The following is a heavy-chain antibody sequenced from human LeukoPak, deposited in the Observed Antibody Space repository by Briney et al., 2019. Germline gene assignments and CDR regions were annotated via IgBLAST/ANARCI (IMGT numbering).Heavy chain of an antibody. Sequence: GESLKISCKGSGYRFTSYWIGWGRPMPGKGLEWMGIIYPGDSDTRYSPSFQGQVTISADKSISTAYLQWSSLKASDTAIYYCARPSGGDYDNAFDIWGQGTMVTVSS. J-gene: IGHJ3*02. V-gene: IGHV5-51*01. D-gene: IGHD2-21*02. CDR1: GYRFTSYW. CDR2: IYPGDSDT. CDR3: ARPSGGDYDNAFDI.